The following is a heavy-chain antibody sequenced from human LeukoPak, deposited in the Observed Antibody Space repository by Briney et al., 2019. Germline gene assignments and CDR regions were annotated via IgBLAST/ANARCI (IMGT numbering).Heavy chain of an antibody. D-gene: IGHD6-19*01. V-gene: IGHV3-15*07. CDR1: GFTFTNDW. J-gene: IGHJ4*02. CDR2: IKSTLDGGTT. CDR3: TTDIVAVAGLDY. Sequence: GGSLRLSCAASGFTFTNDWMNWVRQVPGKGLEWVGRIKSTLDGGTTDLAAPVKDRFTVSRDDSKETLYLQMNSLKTEDTAVYYCTTDIVAVAGLDYWGQGTLVTVSS.